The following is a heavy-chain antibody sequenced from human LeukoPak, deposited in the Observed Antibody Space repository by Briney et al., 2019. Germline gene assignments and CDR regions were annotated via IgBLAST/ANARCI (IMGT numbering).Heavy chain of an antibody. J-gene: IGHJ4*02. D-gene: IGHD3-16*01. CDR3: VTRITSTGDY. V-gene: IGHV3-15*01. Sequence: PGGSLRLSCEASGFNFSDVWMNWVRQAPGKGLEWIGRIKTKTDGRATEYAAPAKGRFTISRDDSKSTVYLHMNSLKTEDTALYYCVTRITSTGDYWGQGTLVTVFS. CDR2: IKTKTDGRAT. CDR1: GFNFSDVW.